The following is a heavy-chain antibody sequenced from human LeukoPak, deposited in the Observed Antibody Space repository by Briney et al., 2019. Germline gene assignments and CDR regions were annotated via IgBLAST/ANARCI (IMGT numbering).Heavy chain of an antibody. CDR1: GGTFSSYA. CDR3: ARVEDGDYGWFDP. D-gene: IGHD4-17*01. V-gene: IGHV1-69*01. CDR2: IIPIFGTA. Sequence: SVKVSCKASGGTFSSYAISWVRQAPGQGLEWMGGIIPIFGTANYAQKFQGRVTITADESTSTAYMELSSLKSEDTAVYYCARVEDGDYGWFDPWGQGTLVTVSS. J-gene: IGHJ5*02.